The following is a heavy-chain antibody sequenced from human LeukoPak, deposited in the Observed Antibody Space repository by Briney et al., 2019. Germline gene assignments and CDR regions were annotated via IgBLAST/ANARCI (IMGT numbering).Heavy chain of an antibody. CDR1: GDSISSGYY. CDR3: ARYYDGSGSPRFDP. V-gene: IGHV4-38-2*02. CDR2: IHHSGSS. D-gene: IGHD3-22*01. Sequence: SETLSLTCTVSGDSISSGYYWGWIRHPPGRGLEWIGSIHHSGSSYYNPSLKSRVTISVDTSKNQFSLKLSSVTAAGTAVHYCARYYDGSGSPRFDPWGQGTLVTVSS. J-gene: IGHJ5*02.